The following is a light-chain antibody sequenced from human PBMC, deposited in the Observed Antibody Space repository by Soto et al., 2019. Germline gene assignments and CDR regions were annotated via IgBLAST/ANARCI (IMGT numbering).Light chain of an antibody. Sequence: SYELTQPPSVSVAPGKTARITCGGNNIGSKSVHWYQQKPGQAPVLVIYYDSDRPSGIPERFSGSNSGNTATLXISRVEAGDEADYYCQVWDSSSDHRRVFGT. V-gene: IGLV3-21*04. CDR3: QVWDSSSDHRRV. J-gene: IGLJ1*01. CDR2: YDS. CDR1: NIGSKS.